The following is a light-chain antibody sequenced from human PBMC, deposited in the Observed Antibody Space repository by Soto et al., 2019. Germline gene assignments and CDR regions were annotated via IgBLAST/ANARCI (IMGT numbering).Light chain of an antibody. CDR1: NSNIGSNS. Sequence: QSVLTQPPSASGTPGQRVTISCSGSNSNIGSNSVYWYQQLPGTAPKLLIYRSNQRPSGVPDRFSGSKSGTSASLAISGLRSEDEADYYCAVWDDSLSSWVFGGGTKLTVL. CDR3: AVWDDSLSSWV. V-gene: IGLV1-47*01. J-gene: IGLJ3*02. CDR2: RSN.